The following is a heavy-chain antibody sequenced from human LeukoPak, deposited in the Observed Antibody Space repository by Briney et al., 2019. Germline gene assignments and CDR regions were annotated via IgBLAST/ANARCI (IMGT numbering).Heavy chain of an antibody. V-gene: IGHV1-2*04. CDR1: GYTFTGYY. CDR3: ARGYYDSSGYLYYFDY. D-gene: IGHD3-22*01. J-gene: IGHJ4*02. CDR2: INPNSGGT. Sequence: ASVKVSCKASGYTFTGYYMHWVRQAPGQGLEWMGWINPNSGGTNYAQKFQGWVTMTRDTSISTAYMELSSLRSEDTAVYYCARGYYDSSGYLYYFDYWGQGTLVTVSS.